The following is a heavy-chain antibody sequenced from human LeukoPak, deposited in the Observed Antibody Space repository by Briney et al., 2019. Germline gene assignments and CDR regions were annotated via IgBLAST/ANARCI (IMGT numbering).Heavy chain of an antibody. CDR2: ISRKAYGGTT. Sequence: HAGGSLRLSCTASGFTFGDHAMSWFRQAPGKGPEWVGFISRKAYGGTTEYAASVKGRFTISRDDSKSIAHLQMNSLKTEDTAVYYCTRDKGYSGSGSYRPTGFCGMDVWGQGTTVIVSS. D-gene: IGHD3-10*01. V-gene: IGHV3-49*03. CDR1: GFTFGDHA. J-gene: IGHJ6*02. CDR3: TRDKGYSGSGSYRPTGFCGMDV.